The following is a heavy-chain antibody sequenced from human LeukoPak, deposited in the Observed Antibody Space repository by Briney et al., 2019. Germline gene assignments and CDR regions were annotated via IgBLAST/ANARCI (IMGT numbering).Heavy chain of an antibody. J-gene: IGHJ4*02. CDR2: IYYSGST. CDR3: ARGYGDYLFDY. CDR1: GGSISGYY. Sequence: SETLSLTCTVSGGSISGYYWSWIRQPPGKGLEWIGYIYYSGSTNYNPSLKSRVTISVDTSKNQFSLKLSSVTAADTAVYYCARGYGDYLFDYWGQGTLVTVSS. V-gene: IGHV4-59*01. D-gene: IGHD4-17*01.